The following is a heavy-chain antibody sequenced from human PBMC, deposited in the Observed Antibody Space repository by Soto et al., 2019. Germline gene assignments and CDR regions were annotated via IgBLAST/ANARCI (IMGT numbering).Heavy chain of an antibody. J-gene: IGHJ6*02. CDR3: ARAPPGVDYYYGLDV. CDR1: GYTFTMHG. D-gene: IGHD3-10*01. Sequence: QLQLVQSGTEMKKPGASVKVSCKASGYTFTMHGITWVRQAPGQGLEWMGWISPYNGYTKYAQKIQGRVTMTTDTSTTTAYLELRSLRSDDTAVYYCARAPPGVDYYYGLDVWGQGTTVTVSS. CDR2: ISPYNGYT. V-gene: IGHV1-18*01.